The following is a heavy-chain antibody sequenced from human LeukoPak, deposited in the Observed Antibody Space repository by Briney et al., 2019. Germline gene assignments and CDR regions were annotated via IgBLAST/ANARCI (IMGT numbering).Heavy chain of an antibody. D-gene: IGHD4-17*01. CDR3: ARDSDPTTTTVTTPGDY. CDR1: GFTFSSYA. J-gene: IGHJ4*02. V-gene: IGHV3-30-3*01. CDR2: ISYDGSNK. Sequence: GGSLRLSCAASGFTFSSYAMHWVRQAPGKGLEGVAVISYDGSNKYYADSVKGRFTISRDNSKNTLYLQMNSLRAEDTAVYYCARDSDPTTTTVTTPGDYWGQGTLVTVSS.